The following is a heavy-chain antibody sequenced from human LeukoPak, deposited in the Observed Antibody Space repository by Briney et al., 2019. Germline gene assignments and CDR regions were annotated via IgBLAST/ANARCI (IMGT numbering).Heavy chain of an antibody. CDR2: IGTTGDT. J-gene: IGHJ3*02. V-gene: IGHV3-13*04. Sequence: PGGSLRLSCVAAGFTFSIYDMHWVRQGTGEGLEWVSGIGTTGDTYYLGSVRGRFTISREDAKNALYLQMNSLTAGDTAVYFCARIGPRGSYYSAFDIWGQGTMVTVSS. D-gene: IGHD1-26*01. CDR3: ARIGPRGSYYSAFDI. CDR1: GFTFSIYD.